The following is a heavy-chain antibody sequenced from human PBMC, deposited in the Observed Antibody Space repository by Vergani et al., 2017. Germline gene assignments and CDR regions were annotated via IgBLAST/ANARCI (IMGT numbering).Heavy chain of an antibody. CDR3: ARGGDIVVVPAAMMYGMDV. CDR1: GYSITWGSY. J-gene: IGHJ6*02. CDR2: VFHSGSA. D-gene: IGHD2-2*01. Sequence: QVQLQESGPGLVKPSETLSLTCAVSGYSITWGSYWSWIRQPPGEGLEWIGSVFHSGSAHYNPSLESRVTISVDTSKNQFSLKLSSVTAADTAVYYCARGGDIVVVPAAMMYGMDVWGQGTTVTVSS. V-gene: IGHV4-38-2*01.